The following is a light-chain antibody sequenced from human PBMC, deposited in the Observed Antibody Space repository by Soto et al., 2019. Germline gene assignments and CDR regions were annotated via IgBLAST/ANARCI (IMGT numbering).Light chain of an antibody. Sequence: IRMSMSPFSFSASTVDIVKINFLASESISRWLAWYQQKPGKAPKLLIYKASSLESGVPSRFSGSGSGTEFTLTINSLQADDFATYYCQQHNSFSISCGQGTRR. J-gene: IGKJ5*01. CDR2: KAS. CDR1: ESISRW. CDR3: QQHNSFSIS. V-gene: IGKV1-5*03.